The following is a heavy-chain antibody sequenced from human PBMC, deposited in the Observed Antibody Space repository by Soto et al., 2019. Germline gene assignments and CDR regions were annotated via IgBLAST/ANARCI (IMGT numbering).Heavy chain of an antibody. V-gene: IGHV3-43*01. CDR1: GFPIGDAP. CDR2: ISWAGGSK. D-gene: IGHD6-13*01. Sequence: GRFLSLSCAASGFPIGDAPMHWDRQATGTGTAWVSLISWAGGSKYYADSVKGRLTISRDNSKNSLYLQMNSLRTEDTALEYCANYIGALRTSIWSYFVYWGQG. CDR3: ANYIGALRTSIWSYFVY. J-gene: IGHJ4*02.